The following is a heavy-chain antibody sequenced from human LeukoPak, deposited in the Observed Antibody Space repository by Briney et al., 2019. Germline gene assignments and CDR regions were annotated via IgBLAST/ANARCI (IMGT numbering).Heavy chain of an antibody. J-gene: IGHJ4*02. CDR2: IIPIFGTA. Sequence: ASVEVSCKASGGTFSSYAISWVRQAPGQGLEWMGGIIPIFGTANYAQKFQGRVTITADESTSTAYMELSSLRSEDTAVYYCARASSRYSSGWYGGRHFDYWGQGTLVTVSS. CDR1: GGTFSSYA. CDR3: ARASSRYSSGWYGGRHFDY. V-gene: IGHV1-69*13. D-gene: IGHD6-19*01.